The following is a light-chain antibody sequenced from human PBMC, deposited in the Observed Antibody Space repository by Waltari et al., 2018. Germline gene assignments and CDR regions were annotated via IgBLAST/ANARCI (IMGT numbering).Light chain of an antibody. J-gene: IGKJ4*01. CDR3: QQYHSYSLT. V-gene: IGKV1-5*03. Sequence: DIQMTQSPSTLSASVGDRVTITCRASQSISSWLAWYQQKPGKAPKLLIYKASTLESGVPSRFSGSGSGTEFTLTISSLQPDDFATYYCQQYHSYSLTFGGGIKVEIK. CDR1: QSISSW. CDR2: KAS.